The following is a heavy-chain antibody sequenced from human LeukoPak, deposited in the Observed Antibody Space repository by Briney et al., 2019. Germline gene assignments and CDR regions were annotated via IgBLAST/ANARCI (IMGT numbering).Heavy chain of an antibody. CDR1: GGSISSSSYY. J-gene: IGHJ4*02. CDR3: ARDRLYDYVWGSYRFFDY. Sequence: SETLSLTCTVSGGSISSSSYYWGWIRKPPGKGLGWIGSIYYSGSTYYNPSLKSRVTISVDTSKNQFSLKLSSVTAADTAVYYCARDRLYDYVWGSYRFFDYWGQGTLVTVS. CDR2: IYYSGST. V-gene: IGHV4-39*07. D-gene: IGHD3-16*02.